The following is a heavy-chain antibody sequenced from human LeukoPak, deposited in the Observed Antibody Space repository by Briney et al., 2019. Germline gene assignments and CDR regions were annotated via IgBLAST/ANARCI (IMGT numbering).Heavy chain of an antibody. Sequence: SVKVSCKAPGGTFSSYAISGVRQAPGHGLEWMGEIIPLFDTINYAQNFQGRVTITADEFTSTAYMELSSLRSDDTAVYYCARDRPGNSLEYWGQGTLVTVSS. CDR1: GGTFSSYA. CDR3: ARDRPGNSLEY. V-gene: IGHV1-69*13. D-gene: IGHD4-23*01. J-gene: IGHJ4*02. CDR2: IIPLFDTI.